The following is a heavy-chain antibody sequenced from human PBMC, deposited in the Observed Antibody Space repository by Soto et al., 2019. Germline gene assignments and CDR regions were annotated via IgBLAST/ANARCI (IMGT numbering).Heavy chain of an antibody. CDR2: ISSSSSTI. J-gene: IGHJ5*02. CDR1: GFTFSSYS. Sequence: EVQLVESGGGLVQPGGSLRLSCAASGFTFSSYSMNWVRQAPGKGLEWVSYISSSSSTIYYADSVKGRFTISRDNAKNSLDLQMNSLRAEDTAVYYCARHPERIAKIGWFDPWGQGTLVTVSS. D-gene: IGHD6-13*01. CDR3: ARHPERIAKIGWFDP. V-gene: IGHV3-48*01.